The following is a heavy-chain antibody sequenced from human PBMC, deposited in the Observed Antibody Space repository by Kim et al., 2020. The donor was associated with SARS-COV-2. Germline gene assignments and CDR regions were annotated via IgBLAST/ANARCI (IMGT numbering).Heavy chain of an antibody. D-gene: IGHD3-22*01. CDR3: ARASRQGTYYYDSSGYYEGAFDY. J-gene: IGHJ4*02. CDR1: GGTFSSYA. Sequence: SVKVSCKASGGTFSSYAISWVRQAPGQGLEWMGRIIPILGIANYAQKFQGRVTITADKSTSTAYMELSSLRSEDTAVYYCARASRQGTYYYDSSGYYEGAFDYWGQGTLVTVSS. V-gene: IGHV1-69*04. CDR2: IIPILGIA.